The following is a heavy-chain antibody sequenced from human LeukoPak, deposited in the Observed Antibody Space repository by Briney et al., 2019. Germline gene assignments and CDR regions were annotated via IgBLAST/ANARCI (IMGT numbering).Heavy chain of an antibody. V-gene: IGHV1-18*01. D-gene: IGHD6-6*01. Sequence: ASVKVSCKASGYTFISYGISWVRQAPGQGLEWMGWISGYNGNTKYAKKVQGRVTMTTDTSTSTVYMELKSLRSDDTAVYYCARIQSRIIAARPGNPAFDYWGRGTLVTV. J-gene: IGHJ4*02. CDR2: ISGYNGNT. CDR3: ARIQSRIIAARPGNPAFDY. CDR1: GYTFISYG.